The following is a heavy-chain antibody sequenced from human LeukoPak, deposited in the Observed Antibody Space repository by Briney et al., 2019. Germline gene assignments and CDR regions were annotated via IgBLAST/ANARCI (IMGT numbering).Heavy chain of an antibody. CDR1: GGSFSGYY. D-gene: IGHD3-10*01. V-gene: IGHV4-34*01. J-gene: IGHJ4*02. Sequence: PSETLSLTCAVYGGSFSGYYWSWIRQPPGKGLEWIGEINHSGSTNYNPSLKSRVTISVDTSKNQFSLKLSSVTAADTAVYYCARKGGSGSYSAATAIPYYFDYWGQGTLVTVPS. CDR3: ARKGGSGSYSAATAIPYYFDY. CDR2: INHSGST.